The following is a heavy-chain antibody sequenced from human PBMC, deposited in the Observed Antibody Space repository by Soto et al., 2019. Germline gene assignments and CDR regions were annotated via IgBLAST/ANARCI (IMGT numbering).Heavy chain of an antibody. Sequence: SETLSLTCTVSGGSISSYYWSWIRQPPGKGLEWIGYIYYSGSTNYNPSLKSRVTISVDTSKNQFSLKLSSVTAADTAVYYCARVRTVVVAAAIPYKQTKSWFDPWGQGTLVTVSS. V-gene: IGHV4-59*01. D-gene: IGHD2-2*01. CDR2: IYYSGST. J-gene: IGHJ5*02. CDR3: ARVRTVVVAAAIPYKQTKSWFDP. CDR1: GGSISSYY.